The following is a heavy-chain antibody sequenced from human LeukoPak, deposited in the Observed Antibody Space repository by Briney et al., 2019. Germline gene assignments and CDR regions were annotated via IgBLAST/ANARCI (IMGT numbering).Heavy chain of an antibody. J-gene: IGHJ5*02. D-gene: IGHD1-20*01. Sequence: PSETPSLTCTVSGGSISSYYWSWIRQPAGKGLEWIGRIYTSGSTNYNPSLKSRVTMSVDTSKNQFSLKLSSVTAADTAVYYCARDQGDYNWINWFDPWGQGTLVTVSS. CDR1: GGSISSYY. CDR3: ARDQGDYNWINWFDP. CDR2: IYTSGST. V-gene: IGHV4-4*07.